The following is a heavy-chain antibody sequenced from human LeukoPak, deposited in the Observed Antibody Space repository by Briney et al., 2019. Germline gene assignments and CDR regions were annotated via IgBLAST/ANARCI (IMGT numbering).Heavy chain of an antibody. CDR2: IYYRGST. CDR3: ARGHVLRYFDWLLSRTIYNWFDP. Sequence: SETLSLTCTVSGGSISSYYWSWIRQPPGKGLEWNGYIYYRGSTNYNPSLKSRVTISVDTSKNQFSLKLSSVTAADTAVYYCARGHVLRYFDWLLSRTIYNWFDPWGQGTLVTVSS. D-gene: IGHD3-9*01. V-gene: IGHV4-59*01. J-gene: IGHJ5*02. CDR1: GGSISSYY.